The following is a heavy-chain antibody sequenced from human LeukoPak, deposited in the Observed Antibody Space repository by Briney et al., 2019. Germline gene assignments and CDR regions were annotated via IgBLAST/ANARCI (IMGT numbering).Heavy chain of an antibody. CDR2: IKPYNGET. Sequence: ASVKVSCKASGYTFTGYYMHWVRQAPGQGLEWMGWIKPYNGETKYAQKFQGRLTLTRDTSISTAYMELSRLRSDDTAVYYCARATREIRYFDWSDAFEIWGQGTMVTASS. D-gene: IGHD3-9*01. J-gene: IGHJ3*02. CDR3: ARATREIRYFDWSDAFEI. V-gene: IGHV1-2*02. CDR1: GYTFTGYY.